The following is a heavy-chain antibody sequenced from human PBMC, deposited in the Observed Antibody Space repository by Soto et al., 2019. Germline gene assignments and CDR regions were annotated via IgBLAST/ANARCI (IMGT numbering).Heavy chain of an antibody. J-gene: IGHJ6*02. Sequence: QGQLVQSGAEVKKPGSSVKVSCKASGGTFSSYAISWVRQAPGQGLEWMGGIIPVSGTANYAQKFQGRATITAEASTITAYMDLSSLRSEDTAVYYFARSQGSSTSLEIYYYYYYRMDVWGQGTTVTVSS. CDR2: IIPVSGTA. CDR3: ARSQGSSTSLEIYYYYYYRMDV. V-gene: IGHV1-69*01. CDR1: GGTFSSYA. D-gene: IGHD2-2*01.